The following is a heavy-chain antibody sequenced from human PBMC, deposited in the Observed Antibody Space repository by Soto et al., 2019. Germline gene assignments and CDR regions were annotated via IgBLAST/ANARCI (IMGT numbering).Heavy chain of an antibody. CDR3: ARDENYYDSSGSQFDY. Sequence: PGGSLRLSCAASGFTFSSYSMNWVRQAPGKGLEWVSSISSSSSYIYYADSVKGRFTISRDNAKNSLYLQMNSLRAEDTAVYYCARDENYYDSSGSQFDYWGQGTLVTVS. CDR1: GFTFSSYS. D-gene: IGHD3-22*01. J-gene: IGHJ4*02. CDR2: ISSSSSYI. V-gene: IGHV3-21*01.